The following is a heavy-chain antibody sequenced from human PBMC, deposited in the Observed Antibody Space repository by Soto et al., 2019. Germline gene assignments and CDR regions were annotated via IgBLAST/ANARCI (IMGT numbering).Heavy chain of an antibody. V-gene: IGHV5-51*01. CDR3: ARRESGTYLRAFDI. CDR2: IYPGDSDS. J-gene: IGHJ3*02. CDR1: GYSFTSYW. D-gene: IGHD1-26*01. Sequence: GESLKISCQGSGYSFTSYWIGWVRQMPGKGLEWMGIIYPGDSDSRYSPSFQGQVTISADKSISTAYLQWSSLKASDTGMYYCARRESGTYLRAFDIWGQGTMVTVSS.